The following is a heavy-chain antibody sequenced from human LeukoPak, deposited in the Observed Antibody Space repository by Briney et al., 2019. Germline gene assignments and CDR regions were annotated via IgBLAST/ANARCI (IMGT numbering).Heavy chain of an antibody. CDR1: RDSISDYC. CDR3: AEGYNPYYFDY. Sequence: SETLSLTCTVSRDSISDYCWSWIREPPGKGREWIGYISYSGSTNYNPSLKTRVTISIDTSKNQFSLKLSSVTAADTAVYYCAEGYNPYYFDYWGQGALVTVSS. J-gene: IGHJ4*02. CDR2: ISYSGST. V-gene: IGHV4-59*03. D-gene: IGHD1-14*01.